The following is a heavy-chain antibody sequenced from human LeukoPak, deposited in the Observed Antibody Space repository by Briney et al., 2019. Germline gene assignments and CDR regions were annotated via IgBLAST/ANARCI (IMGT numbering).Heavy chain of an antibody. D-gene: IGHD1-26*01. CDR3: ASSPVGPTDY. Sequence: PSETLSLTCAVYGGSFSGYFWSWIRQPPGKGLEWIGEISHSGSTNYNPSLKSRVTMSVDTSKNQFSLKLSSVTAADTAVYYCASSPVGPTDYWGQGTLVTVSS. CDR1: GGSFSGYF. J-gene: IGHJ4*02. V-gene: IGHV4-34*01. CDR2: ISHSGST.